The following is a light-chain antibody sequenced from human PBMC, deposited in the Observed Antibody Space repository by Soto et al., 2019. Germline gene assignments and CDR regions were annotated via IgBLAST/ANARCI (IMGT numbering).Light chain of an antibody. CDR3: QQSYSTPYT. Sequence: DIQMTQSPSSLSASVGDRVTITCRASQSISSYLNWYQQKPGKAPKLLIYAASSLQSAVPSRFSGIGSGTDFTLTISSLKPEDFATYYCQQSYSTPYTFGQGTKLEIK. CDR2: AAS. CDR1: QSISSY. V-gene: IGKV1-39*01. J-gene: IGKJ2*01.